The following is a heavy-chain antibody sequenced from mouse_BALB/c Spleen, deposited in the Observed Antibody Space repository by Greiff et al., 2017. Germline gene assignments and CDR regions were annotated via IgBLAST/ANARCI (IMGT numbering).Heavy chain of an antibody. D-gene: IGHD2-12*01. V-gene: IGHV5-6-5*01. CDR1: GFTFSSYA. CDR2: ISSGGST. J-gene: IGHJ2*01. Sequence: EVKLVESGGGLVKPGGSLKLSCAASGFTFSSYAMSWVRQTPEKRLEWVASISSGGSTYYPDSVKGRFTISRDNARNILYLQMSSLRSEDTAMYYCARAPLRHYFDYWGQGTTLTVSS. CDR3: ARAPLRHYFDY.